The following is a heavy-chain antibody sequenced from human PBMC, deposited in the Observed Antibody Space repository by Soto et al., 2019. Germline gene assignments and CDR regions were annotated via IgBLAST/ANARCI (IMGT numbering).Heavy chain of an antibody. CDR2: INPYNGNT. CDR1: GYTFTTYD. Sequence: QVQLVQSGAEVKKPGASVRVSCKASGYTFTTYDITWARQAPGQGLEWMGCINPYNGNTNYAQKLQGRATMTTDTATSTAYMGLRSLRSDDTAVYYCARGEDWFDPWGQGTLVTVSS. CDR3: ARGEDWFDP. V-gene: IGHV1-18*01. J-gene: IGHJ5*02. D-gene: IGHD1-26*01.